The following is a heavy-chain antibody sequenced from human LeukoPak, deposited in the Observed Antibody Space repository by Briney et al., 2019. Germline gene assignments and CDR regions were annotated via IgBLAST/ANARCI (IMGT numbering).Heavy chain of an antibody. D-gene: IGHD3-16*01. Sequence: SETLSLTCAVYGGSFSGYYWSWIRQPPGKGLEWIGSICDSGSTYYNPSLKSRVTISVDTSKNQFSLKLNSVTAADTAVYYCARHYGPWGQGTLVTVSS. J-gene: IGHJ5*02. CDR3: ARHYGP. CDR2: ICDSGST. V-gene: IGHV4-34*01. CDR1: GGSFSGYY.